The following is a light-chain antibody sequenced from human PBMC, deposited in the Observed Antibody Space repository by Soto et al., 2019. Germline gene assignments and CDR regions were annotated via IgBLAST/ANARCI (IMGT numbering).Light chain of an antibody. Sequence: EIVLTQSPGTLSLSPGEIATLSCRAIQSVSNNDLFWYQHKPGQAPMLLISGASKRATGIPDRFSGSGSGTDLTLTLSRLEPEDFATYPFQQYGRXPVTFGPWTKVXI. CDR3: QQYGRXPVT. V-gene: IGKV3-20*01. CDR2: GAS. J-gene: IGKJ3*01. CDR1: QSVSNND.